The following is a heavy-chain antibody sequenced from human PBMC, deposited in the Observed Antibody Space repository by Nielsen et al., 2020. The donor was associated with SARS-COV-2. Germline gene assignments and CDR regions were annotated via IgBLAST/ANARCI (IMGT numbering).Heavy chain of an antibody. CDR1: GFSFDDDG. D-gene: IGHD5-24*01. J-gene: IGHJ1*01. V-gene: IGHV3-20*04. Sequence: GESLKISCAASGFSFDDDGMSWVRQVPGRGLEWVSGINWNGGRTGYADSVKGRFTISRDNARNSLYLQMNSLRADDAGVYYCARVGEVAFRDAWGLGTLVTVSS. CDR2: INWNGGRT. CDR3: ARVGEVAFRDA.